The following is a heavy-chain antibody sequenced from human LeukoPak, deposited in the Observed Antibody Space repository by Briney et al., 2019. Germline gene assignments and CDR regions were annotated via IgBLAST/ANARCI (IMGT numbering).Heavy chain of an antibody. V-gene: IGHV3-74*01. CDR3: ATSQYYYDSSGYYLEYFQH. CDR1: GFTFSSYW. D-gene: IGHD3-22*01. CDR2: INSDGSST. J-gene: IGHJ1*01. Sequence: PGGSLRLSCAASGFTFSSYWMRWVRQAPGKGLVWVSRINSDGSSTSYADSVKGRFTISRDNAKNTLYLQMNSLRAEDTAVYYCATSQYYYDSSGYYLEYFQHWGQGTLVTVSS.